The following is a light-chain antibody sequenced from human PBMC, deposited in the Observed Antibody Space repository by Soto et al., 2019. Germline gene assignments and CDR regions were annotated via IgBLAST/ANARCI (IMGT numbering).Light chain of an antibody. J-gene: IGKJ1*01. CDR2: AAS. V-gene: IGKV3-20*01. CDR1: QSINRNY. CDR3: HQHGVSPGT. Sequence: EVILTQSQGTLSLSPGERATLSCRASQSINRNYVAWYQQKPGQAPRLLIYAASSRATGIPDRFSGSGSGTDFTLTISSLEPEDFAVYYCHQHGVSPGTFGQGTRVESK.